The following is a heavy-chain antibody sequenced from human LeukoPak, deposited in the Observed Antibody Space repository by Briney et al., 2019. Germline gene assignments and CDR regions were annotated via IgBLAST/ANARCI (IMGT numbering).Heavy chain of an antibody. CDR1: GFTFSSYA. V-gene: IGHV3-30-3*02. D-gene: IGHD1-26*01. CDR2: ISYDGSNK. Sequence: GGSLRLSCAASGFTFSSYAMHWVRQAPGKGLEWVAVISYDGSNKYYADSVKGRFTISRDNSKNTLYLQMNSLRAEDTAVYYCAKSSGSYPTYNWFDPWGQGTLVTVSS. CDR3: AKSSGSYPTYNWFDP. J-gene: IGHJ5*02.